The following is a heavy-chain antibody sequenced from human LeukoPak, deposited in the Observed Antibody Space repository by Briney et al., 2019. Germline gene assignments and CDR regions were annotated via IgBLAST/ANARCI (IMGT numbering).Heavy chain of an antibody. CDR1: GFTFSSYA. D-gene: IGHD3-10*01. CDR2: ISYDGSNK. CDR3: ARGGPVLLWFEKYYFDY. J-gene: IGHJ4*02. Sequence: GRSLRLSCAAPGFTFSSYAMHWVRQAPGKGLEWVAVISYDGSNKYYADSVKGRFTISRDNSKSTLYLQMNSLRAEDTAVYYCARGGPVLLWFEKYYFDYWGQGTLVTVSS. V-gene: IGHV3-30*04.